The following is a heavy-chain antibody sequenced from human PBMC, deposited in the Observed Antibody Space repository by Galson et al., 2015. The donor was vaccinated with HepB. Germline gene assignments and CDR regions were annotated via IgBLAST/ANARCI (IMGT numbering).Heavy chain of an antibody. Sequence: SLRLSCAASGFTFGSYWMSWVRQAPGKGLEWVANIKEDGSERYSVDSVKGRFTISRDNAKNSLYLQMNSLRAEDTAVYYCARVWGDFDPIWGQGTMVTVSS. CDR1: GFTFGSYW. CDR2: IKEDGSER. D-gene: IGHD3-16*01. CDR3: ARVWGDFDPI. V-gene: IGHV3-7*01. J-gene: IGHJ3*01.